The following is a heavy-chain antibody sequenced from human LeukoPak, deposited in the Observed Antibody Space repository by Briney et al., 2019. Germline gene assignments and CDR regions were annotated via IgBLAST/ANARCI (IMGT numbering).Heavy chain of an antibody. Sequence: SETLSLTCTVSGGSISSYYWSWIRQPAGKGLEWIGHIYTSGGTNYNPSLKSRVTMSVDTSKNQFSLKLSSVTAADTAVYYCAREYYSSGLFDPWGQGTLVTVSS. CDR3: AREYYSSGLFDP. CDR1: GGSISSYY. D-gene: IGHD6-19*01. CDR2: IYTSGGT. J-gene: IGHJ5*02. V-gene: IGHV4-4*07.